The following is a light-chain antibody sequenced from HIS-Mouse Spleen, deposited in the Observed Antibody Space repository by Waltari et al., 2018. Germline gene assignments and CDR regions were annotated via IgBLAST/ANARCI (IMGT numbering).Light chain of an antibody. J-gene: IGLJ3*02. Sequence: QSVLTQPPSVSAAPGQKVPISCPGSSPHMGNTYVSWYQQLPGTAPKLLIYDNNKRPSGIPDRFSGSKSGTSATLGITGLQTGDEADYYCGTWDSSLSAWVFGGGTKLTVL. V-gene: IGLV1-51*01. CDR3: GTWDSSLSAWV. CDR1: SPHMGNTY. CDR2: DNN.